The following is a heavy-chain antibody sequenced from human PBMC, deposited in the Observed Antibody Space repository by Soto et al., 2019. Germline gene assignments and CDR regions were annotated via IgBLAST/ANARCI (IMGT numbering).Heavy chain of an antibody. V-gene: IGHV1-8*01. CDR2: VSPNSGNT. CDR1: GYTFSSYD. J-gene: IGHJ5*01. CDR3: ARAYGAASFDF. Sequence: QVQLVQSGAEVKKPGASVKVSCKASGYTFSSYDIHWVRQATGQGLEWMGWVSPNSGNTGYAQRFQGRVTMTRDTSRSTAYMELNRLTSEDTAMYYCARAYGAASFDFWGQGTLVTASS. D-gene: IGHD3-10*01.